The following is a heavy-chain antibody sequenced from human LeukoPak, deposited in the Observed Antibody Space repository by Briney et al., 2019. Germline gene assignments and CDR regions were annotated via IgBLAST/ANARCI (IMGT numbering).Heavy chain of an antibody. CDR1: GFTFSGYG. CDR2: ISRDGSST. D-gene: IGHD2-2*01. Sequence: GRSLRLSCVASGFTFSGYGMHWVRQGPGEGLMWVSRISRDGSSTTYADSVKGRFTISRDNTKNTLYLQMISLRAEDTAVYYGVRDCSDAGCYASAFDIWGRGTMVTVSS. J-gene: IGHJ3*02. V-gene: IGHV3-74*01. CDR3: VRDCSDAGCYASAFDI.